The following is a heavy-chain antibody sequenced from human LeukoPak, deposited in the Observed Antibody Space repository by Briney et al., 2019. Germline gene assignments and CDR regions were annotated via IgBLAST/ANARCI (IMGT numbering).Heavy chain of an antibody. J-gene: IGHJ5*02. Sequence: GGSLRLSCAASGFIFSNYAMAWARQAPRKGLEWVSAITGTAYKTYYADSVKGRSTISRDNSKNTLYLQMNTLRAEDTAIYYCAKNLRGNYDTLTAFDPWGPGTLVTVSS. CDR3: AKNLRGNYDTLTAFDP. D-gene: IGHD3-9*01. CDR2: ITGTAYKT. V-gene: IGHV3-23*01. CDR1: GFIFSNYA.